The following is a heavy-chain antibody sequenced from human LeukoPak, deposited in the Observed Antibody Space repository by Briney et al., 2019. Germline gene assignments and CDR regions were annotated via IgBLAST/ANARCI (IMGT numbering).Heavy chain of an antibody. CDR1: GGTFSSYA. CDR3: ARLKSSCSGGSCYEGDDYYYYMDV. V-gene: IGHV1-69*05. J-gene: IGHJ6*03. CDR2: IIPIFGTA. D-gene: IGHD2-15*01. Sequence: SVKVSCKASGGTFSSYAISWVRHAPGQGLEWMGGIIPIFGTANYAQKFQGRVTITTDESTSTAYMELSSLRSEDTAVYYCARLKSSCSGGSCYEGDDYYYYMDVWGKGTTVTVSS.